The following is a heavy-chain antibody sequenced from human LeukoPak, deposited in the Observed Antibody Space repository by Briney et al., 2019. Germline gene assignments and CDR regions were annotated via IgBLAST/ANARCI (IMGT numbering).Heavy chain of an antibody. V-gene: IGHV1-18*01. D-gene: IGHD1-26*01. J-gene: IGHJ4*02. CDR3: ARDEWELLGLRNFDY. Sequence: GASVKVSCKASGYTFTSYGISWVRQAPGLGLEWMGWISAYNGNTNYAQKLQGRVTMTTDTSTSTAYMELRSLRSDDTAVYYCARDEWELLGLRNFDYWGQGTLVTVSS. CDR2: ISAYNGNT. CDR1: GYTFTSYG.